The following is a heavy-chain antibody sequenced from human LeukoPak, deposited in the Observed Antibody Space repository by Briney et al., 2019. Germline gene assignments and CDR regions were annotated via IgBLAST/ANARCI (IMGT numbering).Heavy chain of an antibody. CDR2: IYYSGST. Sequence: SETLSLTCTVSGGSISSGDYYWSWIRQPPGKGLEWIGYIYYSGSTYYNPSLKSRVTISVDTSKNQFSLKLSSVTAADTAVYYCARAAKKLRFLEWFTSPLDYWGQGTLVTVSS. V-gene: IGHV4-30-4*08. D-gene: IGHD3-3*01. CDR3: ARAAKKLRFLEWFTSPLDY. J-gene: IGHJ4*02. CDR1: GGSISSGDYY.